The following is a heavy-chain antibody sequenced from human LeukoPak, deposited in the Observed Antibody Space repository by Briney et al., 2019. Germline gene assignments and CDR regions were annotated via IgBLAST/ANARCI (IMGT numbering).Heavy chain of an antibody. CDR3: ARFDLYCSSTSCYGYFGY. J-gene: IGHJ4*02. D-gene: IGHD2-2*01. Sequence: SETLSLTCTVSGGSISSYYWSWIRQPPGKGLEWIGYIYYSGSTNYNPSLKSRVTISVDTSKDQFSLKLSSVTAADTAVYYCARFDLYCSSTSCYGYFGYWGQGTLVTVSS. V-gene: IGHV4-59*08. CDR2: IYYSGST. CDR1: GGSISSYY.